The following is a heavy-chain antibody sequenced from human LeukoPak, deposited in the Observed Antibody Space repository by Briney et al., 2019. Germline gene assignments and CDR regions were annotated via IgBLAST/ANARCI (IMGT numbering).Heavy chain of an antibody. J-gene: IGHJ4*02. V-gene: IGHV1-18*01. Sequence: ASVKVSRKASGYTFTSYGICWVRQPPGQGLEWMGWISAYNGNTNYAQKLQGSVTMTTDTSTSTAYMELRSLRSDDTAVYYCARVRGKHPGGYEFDYWGQGTLVTVSS. D-gene: IGHD5-12*01. CDR1: GYTFTSYG. CDR2: ISAYNGNT. CDR3: ARVRGKHPGGYEFDY.